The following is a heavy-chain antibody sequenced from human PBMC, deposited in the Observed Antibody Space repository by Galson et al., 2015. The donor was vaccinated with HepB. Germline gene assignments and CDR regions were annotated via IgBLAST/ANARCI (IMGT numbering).Heavy chain of an antibody. J-gene: IGHJ5*02. CDR3: ARDLIVVVAAKFDP. CDR1: GYTFTGYY. Sequence: SVKVSCKASGYTFTGYYMHWVRQAPGQGLEWMGRFNPNSGGTNYAQKFQGRVTMTRDTSISTAYMELSRLRPDDTAVYYCARDLIVVVAAKFDPWGQGTLVTVSS. D-gene: IGHD2-15*01. V-gene: IGHV1-2*06. CDR2: FNPNSGGT.